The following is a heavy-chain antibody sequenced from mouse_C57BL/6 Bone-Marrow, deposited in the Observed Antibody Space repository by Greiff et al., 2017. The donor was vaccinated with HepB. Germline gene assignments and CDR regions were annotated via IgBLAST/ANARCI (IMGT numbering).Heavy chain of an antibody. CDR1: GYTFTSYW. CDR2: IYPGNSDT. D-gene: IGHD1-1*01. Sequence: EVKVVESGTVLARPGASVKMSCKTSGYTFTSYWMHWVKQRPGQGLEWIGAIYPGNSDTSYNQKFKGKAKLTAVTSASTAYMELSSLTNEDSAVYYCTRGYGSSYDWYFDVWGTGTTVTVSS. CDR3: TRGYGSSYDWYFDV. J-gene: IGHJ1*03. V-gene: IGHV1-5*01.